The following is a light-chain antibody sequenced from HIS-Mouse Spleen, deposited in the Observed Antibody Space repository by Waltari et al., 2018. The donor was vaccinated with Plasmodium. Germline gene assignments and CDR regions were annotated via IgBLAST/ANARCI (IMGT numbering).Light chain of an antibody. CDR3: CSYAGSSTEV. Sequence: QSALTQPASVSGSPGQSITISCTGTSRDVGRYNLVPWYQQHPGKAPKLMIYEGSKRPSGVSNRFAGSKSGNTASLTISGLQAEDEADYYCCSYAGSSTEVFGTGTKVTVL. J-gene: IGLJ1*01. CDR1: SRDVGRYNL. CDR2: EGS. V-gene: IGLV2-23*01.